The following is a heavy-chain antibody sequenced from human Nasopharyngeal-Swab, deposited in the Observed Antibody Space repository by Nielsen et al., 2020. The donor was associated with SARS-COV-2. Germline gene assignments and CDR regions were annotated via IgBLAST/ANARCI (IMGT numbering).Heavy chain of an antibody. V-gene: IGHV4-59*01. CDR2: IYYSGST. Sequence: SETLSLTCTVSGGSISSYYWSWIRQPPGKGLEWIGYIYYSGSTNYNPSLKSRVTISVDTSKHQFSLKLSSVTAADTAVYYCARDDIVVVPAAPFSYYYYGMDVWGQGTTVTVSS. CDR3: ARDDIVVVPAAPFSYYYYGMDV. J-gene: IGHJ6*02. D-gene: IGHD2-2*01. CDR1: GGSISSYY.